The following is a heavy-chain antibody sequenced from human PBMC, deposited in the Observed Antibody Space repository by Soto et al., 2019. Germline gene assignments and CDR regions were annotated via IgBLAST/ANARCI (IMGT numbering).Heavy chain of an antibody. CDR1: GFTFSSYA. CDR2: ISGSGGST. J-gene: IGHJ3*02. V-gene: IGHV3-23*01. Sequence: GGSLRLSCAASGFTFSSYAMSWVRQAPGKGLEWVSAISGSGGSTYYADSVKGRFTISRDNSKNTLYLQMNSLRAEDTAVYYCAKYGPGTGRRAAVLDAFDIWGQGTMVTVSS. CDR3: AKYGPGTGRRAAVLDAFDI. D-gene: IGHD3-10*01.